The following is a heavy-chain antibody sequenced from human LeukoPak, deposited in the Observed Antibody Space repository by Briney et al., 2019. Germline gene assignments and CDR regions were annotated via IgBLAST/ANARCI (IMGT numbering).Heavy chain of an antibody. CDR1: GYTFTSYY. CDR2: INPNSGGT. V-gene: IGHV1-2*02. D-gene: IGHD6-19*01. CDR3: ARASLIAVAGTLLFDY. Sequence: GASVKVSCKASGYTFTSYYMHWVRQAPGQGLEWMGWINPNSGGTNYAQKFQGRVTMTRDTSISTAYMELSRLRSDDTAVYYCARASLIAVAGTLLFDYWGQGTLVTVSS. J-gene: IGHJ4*02.